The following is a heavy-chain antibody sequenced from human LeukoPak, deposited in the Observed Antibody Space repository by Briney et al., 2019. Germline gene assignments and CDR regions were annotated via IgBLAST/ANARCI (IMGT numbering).Heavy chain of an antibody. CDR3: ARGRGTTKLDYFDY. V-gene: IGHV3-64*01. Sequence: GGSLRLSCAASGFTFSSYAMHWVRRAPGKGLEYVSAISSNGGSTYYANSVKGRFTISRDNSKNTLYLQMGSLRAEDMAVYYCARGRGTTKLDYFDYWGQGTLVTVSS. J-gene: IGHJ4*02. D-gene: IGHD1-7*01. CDR2: ISSNGGST. CDR1: GFTFSSYA.